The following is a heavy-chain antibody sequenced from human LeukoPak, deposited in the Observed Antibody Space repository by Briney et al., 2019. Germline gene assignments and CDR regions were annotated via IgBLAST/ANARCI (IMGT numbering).Heavy chain of an antibody. CDR3: ARDSGTTGEVKFDP. CDR2: INHSGSN. J-gene: IGHJ5*02. Sequence: SETLSLTCAVYGGSFSGYYWSWIRQPPGKGLEWIGEINHSGSNNYNPSLKSRVTMSVDTSKNQFSLKVTSVTAADTAVYYCARDSGTTGEVKFDPWGQGTLVTVSS. V-gene: IGHV4-34*01. CDR1: GGSFSGYY. D-gene: IGHD3-10*01.